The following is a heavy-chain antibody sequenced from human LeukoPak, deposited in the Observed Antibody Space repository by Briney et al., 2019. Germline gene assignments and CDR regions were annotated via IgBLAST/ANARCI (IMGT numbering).Heavy chain of an antibody. D-gene: IGHD6-19*01. CDR2: ISSGAGTT. CDR1: GFAFSNYA. CDR3: AKDLEQSYSGWSTSYDA. J-gene: IGHJ5*02. Sequence: GGSLRLSCAASGFAFSNYAMSWVRQVPGKRLEWVSAISSGAGTTGYADSVKGRFTISRVNSKSTIYLQMNSLRAEDTAVYCCAKDLEQSYSGWSTSYDAWGQGTLVTVSS. V-gene: IGHV3-23*01.